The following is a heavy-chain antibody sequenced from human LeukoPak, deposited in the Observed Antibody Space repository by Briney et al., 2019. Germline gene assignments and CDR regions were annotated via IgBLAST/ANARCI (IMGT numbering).Heavy chain of an antibody. CDR1: GGSISSHY. V-gene: IGHV4-59*11. D-gene: IGHD1-26*01. CDR2: IYYSGST. Sequence: SETLSLTCTVSGGSISSHYWSWIRQPPGKGLEWIGYIYYSGSTNYNPSLKSRVTISVDTSKNQFSLKLSSVTAADTAVYYCARVGGSRRGMDVWGQGTTVTVSS. CDR3: ARVGGSRRGMDV. J-gene: IGHJ6*02.